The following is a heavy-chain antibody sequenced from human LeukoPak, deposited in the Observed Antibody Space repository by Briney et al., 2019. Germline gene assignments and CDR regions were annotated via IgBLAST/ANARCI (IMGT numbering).Heavy chain of an antibody. CDR1: GYTFTSYD. V-gene: IGHV1-8*01. Sequence: ASVKVSCKSSGYTFTSYDINWVRQATGQGLEWMGWMNPNSGNTGYAQKFQGRVTMTRNTSISTAYMELSSLRSEDTAVYYCAGVSSSPGYYYYYMDVWGKGTTVTVSS. CDR3: AGVSSSPGYYYYYMDV. J-gene: IGHJ6*03. CDR2: MNPNSGNT. D-gene: IGHD6-6*01.